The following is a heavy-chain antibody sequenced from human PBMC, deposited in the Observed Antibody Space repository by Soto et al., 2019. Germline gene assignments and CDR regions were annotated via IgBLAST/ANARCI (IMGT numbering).Heavy chain of an antibody. CDR2: ISLYSDGT. Sequence: QVQLVQSGGEVKRPGASVKVSCKTSGYTFSNYGITWVRQAPGQPLEWLGWISLYSDGTNYAQKFQGRVTMTTDTSTTTAYMELRSLRYDDTAVYYCARVVPGVEAWFGPWGQGTLVTVSS. V-gene: IGHV1-18*01. J-gene: IGHJ5*02. D-gene: IGHD2-2*01. CDR1: GYTFSNYG. CDR3: ARVVPGVEAWFGP.